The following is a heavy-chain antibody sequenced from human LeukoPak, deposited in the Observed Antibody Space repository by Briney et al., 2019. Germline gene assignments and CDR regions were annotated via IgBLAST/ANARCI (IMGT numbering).Heavy chain of an antibody. J-gene: IGHJ4*02. CDR2: IIPIFGIA. Sequence: AASVQVSCQASGGTFSSYAISWVRQAPGQRLEWMGRIIPIFGIANYAQKFQGRVTITADKSTSTAYMELSSLRSEDTAVYYCARDQEMAQGGYWGQGTLVTVSS. D-gene: IGHD5-24*01. CDR1: GGTFSSYA. CDR3: ARDQEMAQGGY. V-gene: IGHV1-69*04.